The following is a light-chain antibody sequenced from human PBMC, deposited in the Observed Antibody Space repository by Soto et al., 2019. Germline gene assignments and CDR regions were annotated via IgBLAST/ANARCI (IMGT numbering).Light chain of an antibody. J-gene: IGLJ2*01. CDR3: QTWGTGIHVV. CDR2: IKSDGSH. Sequence: QLVLTQSPSASASLGASVKLTCTLSSGHSTYAIAWHQQQPEKGPRHLMKIKSDGSHIKGDGIPDRFSGSSSGAERYLTISSLQSEDEADYYCQTWGTGIHVVFGGGTKVTVL. V-gene: IGLV4-69*01. CDR1: SGHSTYA.